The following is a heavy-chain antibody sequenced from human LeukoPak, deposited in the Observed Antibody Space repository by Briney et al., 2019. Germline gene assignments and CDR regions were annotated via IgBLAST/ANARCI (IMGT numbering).Heavy chain of an antibody. Sequence: GASVKVSCKASGYTFTSYGISWVRQAPGQGLEWMGWISAYNGNTNYAQKLQGRVTMTTDTSTSTAYMELRSLRSDGTAVYYCARAVITFGGVIVYFDYSGQGTLVTVSS. CDR3: ARAVITFGGVIVYFDY. CDR1: GYTFTSYG. D-gene: IGHD3-16*02. CDR2: ISAYNGNT. J-gene: IGHJ4*02. V-gene: IGHV1-18*01.